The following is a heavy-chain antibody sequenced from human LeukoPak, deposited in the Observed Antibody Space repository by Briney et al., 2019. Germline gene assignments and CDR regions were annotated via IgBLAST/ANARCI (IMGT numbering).Heavy chain of an antibody. V-gene: IGHV1-2*02. CDR1: GYTFTVYY. J-gene: IGHJ4*02. CDR2: INPNSGGT. Sequence: ASVKVSCKASGYTFTVYYMHWVRQAPGQGLEWMGWINPNSGGTNYAQRFQGRVTMTRDTSISTAYMELSRLRSDDTAVYYCALYDYGHGLGYWGQGTLVAVFS. D-gene: IGHD4-17*01. CDR3: ALYDYGHGLGY.